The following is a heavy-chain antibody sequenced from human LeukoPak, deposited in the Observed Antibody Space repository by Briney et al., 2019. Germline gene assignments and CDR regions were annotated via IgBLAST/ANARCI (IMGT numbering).Heavy chain of an antibody. CDR2: ISYDGSNK. J-gene: IGHJ3*02. V-gene: IGHV3-30-3*01. Sequence: SGGSLRLSCAASGFTFSSYAMHWVRQAPGKGLEWVAVISYDGSNKYYADSVKGRFTISRDNSKNTLYLQMNSLRAEDTAVYYCARTPVVTPFDIWGQGTMVTVSS. CDR3: ARTPVVTPFDI. CDR1: GFTFSSYA. D-gene: IGHD3-22*01.